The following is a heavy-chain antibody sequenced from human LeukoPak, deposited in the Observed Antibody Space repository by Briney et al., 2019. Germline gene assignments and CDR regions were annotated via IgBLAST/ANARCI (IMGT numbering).Heavy chain of an antibody. V-gene: IGHV3-7*01. CDR2: IKQDGSEK. Sequence: PGGSLRLSCAASGFTFSSYEMNWVRQAPGKGLEWVANIKQDGSEKYYVDSVKGRFTISRDNAKNSLYLQMNSLRAEDTAVYYCASEDGYNYYYWGQGTLVTVSS. CDR3: ASEDGYNYYY. D-gene: IGHD5-24*01. CDR1: GFTFSSYE. J-gene: IGHJ4*02.